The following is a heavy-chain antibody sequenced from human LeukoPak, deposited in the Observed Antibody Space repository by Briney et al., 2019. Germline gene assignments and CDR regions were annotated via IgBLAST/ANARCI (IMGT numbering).Heavy chain of an antibody. CDR3: AGGAGVYYYGMDV. CDR2: NSVGGSAT. CDR1: GVAFSSYG. Sequence: WGSLRLSCAASGVAFSSYGLSWVRQHQGKGLERESANSVGGSATYYADSVKGRFTISRDNSKNTLFLQMNTLRADDTAVYYCAGGAGVYYYGMDVWGQGTSVSVS. J-gene: IGHJ6*02. V-gene: IGHV3-23*01.